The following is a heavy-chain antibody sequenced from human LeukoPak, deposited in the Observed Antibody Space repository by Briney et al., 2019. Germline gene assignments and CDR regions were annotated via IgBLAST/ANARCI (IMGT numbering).Heavy chain of an antibody. Sequence: SETLSLTCTVSGGSMSSYYWIWIRQPPGKGLEWIGYIYYSGTTSYNPSLKSRVTISVDTSKNQFSLKLNSVTAADAAVYYRARGQFYHDSTGYSDWGQGTLVTVSS. CDR2: IYYSGTT. J-gene: IGHJ4*02. D-gene: IGHD3-22*01. CDR1: GGSMSSYY. CDR3: ARGQFYHDSTGYSD. V-gene: IGHV4-59*01.